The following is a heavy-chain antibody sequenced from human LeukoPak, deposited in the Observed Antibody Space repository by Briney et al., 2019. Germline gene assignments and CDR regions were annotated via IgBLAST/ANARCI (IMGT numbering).Heavy chain of an antibody. CDR2: INHSGST. CDR1: GGSFSGYY. CDR3: ATVEGWRYSYGYFDY. Sequence: SETLSLTCAVYGGSFSGYYWSWLRQPPGKGLEWIGEINHSGSTNYNPSLKSRVTISIDTSKNQFSLKLASVTAADTAVYYCATVEGWRYSYGYFDYGGQGNLVTVSS. J-gene: IGHJ4*02. V-gene: IGHV4-34*01. D-gene: IGHD5-18*01.